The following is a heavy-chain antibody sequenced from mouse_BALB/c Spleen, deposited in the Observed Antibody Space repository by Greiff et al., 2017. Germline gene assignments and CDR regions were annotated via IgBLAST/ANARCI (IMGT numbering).Heavy chain of an antibody. CDR1: GFTFTDYY. CDR2: IRNKANGYTT. Sequence: EVHLVESGGGLVQPGGSLRLSCATSGFTFTDYYMSWVRQPPGKALEWLGFIRNKANGYTTEYSASVKGRFTISRDNSQSILYLQMNTLRAEDSATYYCARETSSYNAMDYWGQGTSVTVSS. CDR3: ARETSSYNAMDY. D-gene: IGHD1-1*01. J-gene: IGHJ4*01. V-gene: IGHV7-3*02.